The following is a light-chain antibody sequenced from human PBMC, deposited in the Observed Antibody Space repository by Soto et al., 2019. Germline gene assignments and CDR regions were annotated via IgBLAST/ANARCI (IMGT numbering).Light chain of an antibody. V-gene: IGKV1-5*03. J-gene: IGKJ1*01. Sequence: DIQMTQSPSTLSASVGDRVTITCRASQNINSWLAWYQQKPGKAPKLLIYQASTLQSGVPSRFSGSRSGTEFTPTISSLQPDDFATYYCQQYNTYSPWTFGQGTKVEIK. CDR3: QQYNTYSPWT. CDR1: QNINSW. CDR2: QAS.